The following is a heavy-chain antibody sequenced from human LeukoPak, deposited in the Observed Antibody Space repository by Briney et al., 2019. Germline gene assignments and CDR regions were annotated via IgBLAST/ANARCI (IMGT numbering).Heavy chain of an antibody. CDR1: GFTFSSYG. CDR2: IPYDGSNK. Sequence: GGSLRLSCAASGFTFSSYGMHWVRQAPGKGLEWVAVIPYDGSNKYYADSVKGRFTISRDNSKNTLYLQMNSLRAEDTAVYYCARDWEDYGGKPGMFDYWGQGTLVTVSS. CDR3: ARDWEDYGGKPGMFDY. J-gene: IGHJ4*02. D-gene: IGHD4-23*01. V-gene: IGHV3-30*03.